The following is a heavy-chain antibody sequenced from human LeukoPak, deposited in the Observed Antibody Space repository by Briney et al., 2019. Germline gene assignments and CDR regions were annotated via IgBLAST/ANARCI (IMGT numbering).Heavy chain of an antibody. CDR3: AKDSSTMHRGYFDY. J-gene: IGHJ4*02. CDR2: IKSKTDGGTT. V-gene: IGHV3-15*01. CDR1: GFTFSNAW. D-gene: IGHD2/OR15-2a*01. Sequence: TGGSLRLSCAASGFTFSNAWMSWVRQAPGKGLEWVGRIKSKTDGGTTDYAAPVKGRFTISRDDSKNTLYLQMNSLKTEDTAVYYCAKDSSTMHRGYFDYWGQGTLVTVSS.